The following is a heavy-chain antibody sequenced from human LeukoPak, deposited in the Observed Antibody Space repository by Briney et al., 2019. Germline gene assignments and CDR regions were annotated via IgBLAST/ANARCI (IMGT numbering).Heavy chain of an antibody. CDR1: GGSISSGDYY. Sequence: SETLSLTCTVSGGSISSGDYYWSWLRQPPGKGLEWIGTVYSGGNTYYNPSLKSRVTMSVDTSKNLFSLELRSVTAADTAVYFCARQGYSSDWEFDYWGQGALVTGSS. V-gene: IGHV4-39*01. J-gene: IGHJ4*02. CDR3: ARQGYSSDWEFDY. CDR2: VYSGGNT. D-gene: IGHD6-19*01.